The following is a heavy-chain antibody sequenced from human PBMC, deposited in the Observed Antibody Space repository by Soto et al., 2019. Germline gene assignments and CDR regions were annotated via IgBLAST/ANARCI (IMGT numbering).Heavy chain of an antibody. J-gene: IGHJ6*02. CDR3: AREDYYDSSGYLPVRYYFGMDV. CDR1: GYSFTSYW. D-gene: IGHD3-22*01. CDR2: IYPGDSDT. Sequence: PGESLKISCKGSGYSFTSYWIGWVRQMPGKGLEWMGIIYPGDSDTRYSPSFQGQVTISADKSISTAYLQWSSLKASDTAVYYCAREDYYDSSGYLPVRYYFGMDVWGQGTTVTVSS. V-gene: IGHV5-51*01.